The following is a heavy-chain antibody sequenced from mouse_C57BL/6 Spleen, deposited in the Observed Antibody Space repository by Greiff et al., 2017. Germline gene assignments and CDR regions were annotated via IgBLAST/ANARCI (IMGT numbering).Heavy chain of an antibody. CDR3: ARSNYLDY. J-gene: IGHJ2*01. CDR2: IDPSDSYT. V-gene: IGHV1-69*01. Sequence: QVQLQQPGAELVMPGASVKLSCKASGYTFTSYWMHWVKQRPGQGLEWIGEIDPSDSYTNYNQKFKGKATLTVDTSSSTAYMQLSSLTSEDSAVYYCARSNYLDYWGQGTTLTVSS. CDR1: GYTFTSYW.